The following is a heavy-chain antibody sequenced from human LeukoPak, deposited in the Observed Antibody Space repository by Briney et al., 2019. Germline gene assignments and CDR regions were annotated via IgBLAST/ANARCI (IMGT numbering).Heavy chain of an antibody. CDR2: VNHSGST. CDR3: ARGCQGGDVVVPAAYWFDP. Sequence: SETLSLTCTASGGSISSSSYYWGWLRQPPGKGLEWIGEVNHSGSTNYNPSLKSRVTISVDTSKNQFSLKLSSVTAADTAVYYCARGCQGGDVVVPAAYWFDPWGQGTLVTVSS. V-gene: IGHV4-39*07. CDR1: GGSISSSSYY. D-gene: IGHD2-2*01. J-gene: IGHJ5*02.